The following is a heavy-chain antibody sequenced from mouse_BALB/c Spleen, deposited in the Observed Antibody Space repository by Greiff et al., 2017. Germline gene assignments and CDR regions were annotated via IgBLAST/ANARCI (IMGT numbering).Heavy chain of an antibody. CDR1: GYTFTSYW. CDR3: ARTGVYYGNYAFAY. CDR2: INPSTGYT. J-gene: IGHJ3*01. V-gene: IGHV1-7*01. D-gene: IGHD2-1*01. Sequence: QVQLQQSGAELAKPGASVKMSCKASGYTFTSYWMHWVKQRPGQGLEWIGYINPSTGYTEYNQKFTDKATLTADKSSSTAYMQLSSLTSEDSAVYYCARTGVYYGNYAFAYWGQGTLVTVSA.